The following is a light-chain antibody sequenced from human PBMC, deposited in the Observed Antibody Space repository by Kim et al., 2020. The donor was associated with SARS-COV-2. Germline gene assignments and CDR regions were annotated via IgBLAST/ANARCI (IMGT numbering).Light chain of an antibody. J-gene: IGKJ4*01. CDR2: GAS. CDR1: QSIGNY. CDR3: QHTYTTPHT. V-gene: IGKV1-39*01. Sequence: DIQMTQSPSSLSASVGDGVTITCRASQSIGNYLNWYQQKPGKAPKLLMYGASNLQSGVPSRFRGSGSGTDFTLTISSLQPEDFASYYCQHTYTTPHTFGGGTKVEIK.